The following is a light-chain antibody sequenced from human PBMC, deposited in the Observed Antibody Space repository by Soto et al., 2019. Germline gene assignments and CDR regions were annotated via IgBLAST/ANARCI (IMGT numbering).Light chain of an antibody. J-gene: IGKJ4*01. CDR3: QQYNDWPLLT. Sequence: EVVMTQSPATLSVSPGERATLSCRASQSVSGNLVWYQQKPGQPPRLLIYGASTRATGIPARFSGSGSGTEFTLTISSLQSEDFAVYYCQQYNDWPLLTFGGGTRVDIK. CDR2: GAS. V-gene: IGKV3-15*01. CDR1: QSVSGN.